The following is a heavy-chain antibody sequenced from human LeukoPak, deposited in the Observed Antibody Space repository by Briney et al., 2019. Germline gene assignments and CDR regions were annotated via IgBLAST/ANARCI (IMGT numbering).Heavy chain of an antibody. V-gene: IGHV3-9*01. CDR2: ISWNSGSI. D-gene: IGHD3-3*01. Sequence: GGSLRLSCAASGFTFDDYAMHWVRQAPGKGLEWVSGISWNSGSIGYADSVKGRFTISRDNAKNSLYLQMNSLRAEDTALYYCAKDKWSGPTSDAFDIWGQGTMVTVSS. J-gene: IGHJ3*02. CDR3: AKDKWSGPTSDAFDI. CDR1: GFTFDDYA.